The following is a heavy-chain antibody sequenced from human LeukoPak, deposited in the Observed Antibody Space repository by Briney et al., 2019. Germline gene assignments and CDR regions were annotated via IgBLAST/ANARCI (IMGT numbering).Heavy chain of an antibody. Sequence: PSETLSLTCTVYGGPFSGYYWSWIRQPPGKGLEWIAYISDIGSINYNPSLKSRVTISLDTSKNQFSLKLSSVTAADTAVYYCAGHHPRNTVDFWGQGTLVTVSS. CDR3: AGHHPRNTVDF. J-gene: IGHJ4*02. D-gene: IGHD2-8*02. CDR2: ISDIGSI. CDR1: GGPFSGYY. V-gene: IGHV4-59*08.